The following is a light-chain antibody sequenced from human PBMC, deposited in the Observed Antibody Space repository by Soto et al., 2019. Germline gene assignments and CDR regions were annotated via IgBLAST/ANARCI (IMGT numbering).Light chain of an antibody. Sequence: DIQMTQSPSSLSASVGDRVTITCRASQSISSYLNWYQQKPGKAPKLLIYAASSLQSGVPSRFSGSGSVTDFKLTISSLQPEDFATYYCQQSYSTPWTFGQGTKVEIK. CDR3: QQSYSTPWT. V-gene: IGKV1-39*01. CDR1: QSISSY. CDR2: AAS. J-gene: IGKJ1*01.